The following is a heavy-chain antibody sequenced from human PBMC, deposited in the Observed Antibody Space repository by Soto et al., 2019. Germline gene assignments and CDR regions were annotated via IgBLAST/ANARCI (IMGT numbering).Heavy chain of an antibody. Sequence: EVQLLESGGGLVQPGGYLRLSCAASGFTFSSYAMSWVRQAPGKGLEWVSAISGSGGSTYYADSAKGRFTISRDNSKNPLYLQMNSLRAEDPAVYYCVKDHADGDYVGLFDPWGQGTLVTVSS. D-gene: IGHD4-17*01. V-gene: IGHV3-23*01. CDR3: VKDHADGDYVGLFDP. J-gene: IGHJ5*02. CDR2: ISGSGGST. CDR1: GFTFSSYA.